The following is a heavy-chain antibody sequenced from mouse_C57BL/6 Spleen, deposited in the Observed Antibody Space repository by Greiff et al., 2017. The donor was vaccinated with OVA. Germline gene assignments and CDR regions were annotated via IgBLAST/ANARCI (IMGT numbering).Heavy chain of an antibody. CDR3: ARDWNGSSAFAY. Sequence: VQLQQPGAELVKPGASVKLSCKASGYTFTSYWMHWVKQRPGQGLEWIGMIHPNSGSTNYNEKFKSKATLTVDKSSSTAYMQLSSLTSEDSAVYYCARDWNGSSAFAYWGQGTLVTVAA. V-gene: IGHV1-64*01. D-gene: IGHD1-1*01. CDR1: GYTFTSYW. J-gene: IGHJ3*01. CDR2: IHPNSGST.